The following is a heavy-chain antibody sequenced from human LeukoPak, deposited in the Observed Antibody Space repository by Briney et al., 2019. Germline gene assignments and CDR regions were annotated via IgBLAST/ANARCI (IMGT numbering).Heavy chain of an antibody. CDR1: GGSFSGYY. D-gene: IGHD2-2*01. CDR2: INHSGST. V-gene: IGHV4-34*01. Sequence: SETLFLTCAVYGGSFSGYYWSWIRQPPGKGLEWIGEINHSGSTNYNPSLKSRVTISVDTSKNQFSLKLSSVTAADTAVYYCARANPTSIVVVPAAMLDYWGQGTLVTVSS. J-gene: IGHJ4*02. CDR3: ARANPTSIVVVPAAMLDY.